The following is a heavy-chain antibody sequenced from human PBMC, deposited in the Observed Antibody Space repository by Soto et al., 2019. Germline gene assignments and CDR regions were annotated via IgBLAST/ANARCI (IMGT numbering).Heavy chain of an antibody. CDR3: SRPRSSSRNYYGMDV. J-gene: IGHJ6*02. CDR1: GYSFTSYW. V-gene: IGHV5-10-1*04. D-gene: IGHD6-13*01. Sequence: HGESLKISCKGSGYSFTSYWISWVRQMPGKGLEWMGRIDPSDSYTNYSPSFQGQVTISADKSISTAYLQWNSLKASDTAMYYCSRPRSSSRNYYGMDVWGQGTTVTVSS. CDR2: IDPSDSYT.